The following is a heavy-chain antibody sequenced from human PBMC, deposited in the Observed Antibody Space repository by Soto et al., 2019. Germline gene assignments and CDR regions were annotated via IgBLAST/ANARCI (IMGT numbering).Heavy chain of an antibody. Sequence: SETLSLTCTVSGGSISSGGYYWSWIRQHPGKGLEWIGYIYYSGSTYYNPSLKSRVTISVDTSKNQFSLKLSSVTAADTAVYYCALSVLRYFDCPYFDYWGQGTLVTVSS. D-gene: IGHD3-9*01. CDR2: IYYSGST. V-gene: IGHV4-31*03. J-gene: IGHJ4*02. CDR3: ALSVLRYFDCPYFDY. CDR1: GGSISSGGYY.